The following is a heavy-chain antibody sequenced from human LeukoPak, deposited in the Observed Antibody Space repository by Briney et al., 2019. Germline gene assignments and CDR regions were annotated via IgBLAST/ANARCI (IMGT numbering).Heavy chain of an antibody. Sequence: GGTLRLSCAASGFTFSSYGMSWVRQAPGKGLEWVSAISGSGGSTYYADSVKGRFTISRDNSKNTLYLQMNSLRAEDTAVYYCARTTAMIVVTDAFDIWGQGTMVTVSS. CDR3: ARTTAMIVVTDAFDI. D-gene: IGHD3-22*01. CDR1: GFTFSSYG. CDR2: ISGSGGST. V-gene: IGHV3-23*01. J-gene: IGHJ3*02.